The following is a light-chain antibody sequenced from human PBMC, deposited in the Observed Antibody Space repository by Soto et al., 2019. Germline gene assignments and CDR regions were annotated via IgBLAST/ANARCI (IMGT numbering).Light chain of an antibody. CDR3: QQYNNWPLT. CDR1: QSVTSN. Sequence: EIVMTQSPATLSVSPGERATLSCRASQSVTSNLAWYQQKPGQPPRRLIYGASTRATGIPARFSGSGSGTEFTLTISSLQSEDFAVYYCQQYNNWPLTFSGGT. J-gene: IGKJ4*01. CDR2: GAS. V-gene: IGKV3-15*01.